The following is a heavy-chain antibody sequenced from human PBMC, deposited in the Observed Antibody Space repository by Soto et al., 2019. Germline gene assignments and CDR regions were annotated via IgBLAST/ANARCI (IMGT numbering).Heavy chain of an antibody. D-gene: IGHD3-16*02. V-gene: IGHV4-39*01. CDR2: IYYSGST. CDR1: GGSISSSSYY. J-gene: IGHJ4*02. CDR3: ARHGDYIWGSYRYYFDY. Sequence: SETLSLTCTVSGGSISSSSYYWGWIRQPPGKGLEWIGSIYYSGSTYYNPALKSRVTISVDTSKNQFSLKLSSVTAADTAVYYCARHGDYIWGSYRYYFDYWGQGTLVTVSS.